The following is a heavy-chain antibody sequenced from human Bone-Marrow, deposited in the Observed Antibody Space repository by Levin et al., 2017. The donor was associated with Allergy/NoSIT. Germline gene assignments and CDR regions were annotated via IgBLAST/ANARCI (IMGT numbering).Heavy chain of an antibody. Sequence: PGGSLRLSCAASGFTFRSYAMHWVRQAPGKGLEWVAFISTDGGTKYYGDSMKGRFTISRDTSTNTLSLHMNDLRADDTAVYYCGKDRMSYSNRPNGVDYWGQGTLVTVSS. D-gene: IGHD2-15*01. CDR2: ISTDGGTK. CDR1: GFTFRSYA. CDR3: GKDRMSYSNRPNGVDY. V-gene: IGHV3-30*18. J-gene: IGHJ4*02.